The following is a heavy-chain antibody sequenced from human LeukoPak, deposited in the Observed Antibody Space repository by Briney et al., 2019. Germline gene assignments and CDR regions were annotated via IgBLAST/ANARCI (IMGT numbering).Heavy chain of an antibody. J-gene: IGHJ4*02. Sequence: GGSLRLSCTASGFTFTNYPMGWVRQAPGKGLEWVSAISGSGGSTYYADSVKGRFTVSRDNSKNTLYLQMNSLRAEDTAVYYCAKSRETPLDYWGQGTLVTVSS. CDR2: ISGSGGST. V-gene: IGHV3-23*01. CDR3: AKSRETPLDY. CDR1: GFTFTNYP.